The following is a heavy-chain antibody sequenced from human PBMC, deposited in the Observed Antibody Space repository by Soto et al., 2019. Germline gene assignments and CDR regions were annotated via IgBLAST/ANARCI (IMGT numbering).Heavy chain of an antibody. J-gene: IGHJ4*02. V-gene: IGHV1-2*02. CDR2: ISPRSGGT. D-gene: IGHD3-9*01. CDR1: VYTFIYYY. Sequence: XSVKVSCKASVYTFIYYYMHWVRQAPGQGFEWMGRISPRSGGTNYAQKFQGRVTMTWDTSLNTAYMELSSLISEDTAVYYCARPPGYISDWYYFDLWGQGTLVTVSS. CDR3: ARPPGYISDWYYFDL.